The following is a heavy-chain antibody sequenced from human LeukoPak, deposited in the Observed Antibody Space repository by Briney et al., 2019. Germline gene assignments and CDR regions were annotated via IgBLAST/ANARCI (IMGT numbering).Heavy chain of an antibody. D-gene: IGHD5-18*01. CDR2: ISSSSSYI. Sequence: GGSLRLSCAASGFTFSSYSMNWVRQAPGKGLEWVSSISSSSSYIYYADSVKGRFTISRDNAKNSLYLQMNSLRAEDTAVYYCARARGYSYGDYYYYYMDVWGKGTTVTVSS. CDR3: ARARGYSYGDYYYYYMDV. CDR1: GFTFSSYS. J-gene: IGHJ6*03. V-gene: IGHV3-21*01.